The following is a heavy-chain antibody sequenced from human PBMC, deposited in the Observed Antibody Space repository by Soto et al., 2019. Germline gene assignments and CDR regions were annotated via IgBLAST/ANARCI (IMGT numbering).Heavy chain of an antibody. D-gene: IGHD6-13*01. CDR1: GFSLSTSGVG. CDR3: AHRPWAAGRGGFDY. J-gene: IGHJ4*02. CDR2: IYWDDDK. Sequence: QITLKESGPTLVKPTQTLTLTCTFSGFSLSTSGVGVGWIRQPPGKALEWLALIYWDDDKLYSPSLKSRRTYIKPTSXHPVLLTMTNMDPVDTATYYCAHRPWAAGRGGFDYWGQGTLVTVSS. V-gene: IGHV2-5*02.